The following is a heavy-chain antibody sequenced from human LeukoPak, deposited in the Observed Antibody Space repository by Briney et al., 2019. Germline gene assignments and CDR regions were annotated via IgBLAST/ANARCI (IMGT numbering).Heavy chain of an antibody. CDR2: INPNSGGT. J-gene: IGHJ6*02. V-gene: IGHV1-2*02. Sequence: ASVKVSCKASGYTFTSYYMHWVRQAPGQGLEWMGWINPNSGGTNYAQKFQGRVTMTRDTSISTAYMELSRLRSDDTAVYYCAREGDYGDSDYYYYYGMDVWGQGTTVTVSS. CDR3: AREGDYGDSDYYYYYGMDV. CDR1: GYTFTSYY. D-gene: IGHD4-17*01.